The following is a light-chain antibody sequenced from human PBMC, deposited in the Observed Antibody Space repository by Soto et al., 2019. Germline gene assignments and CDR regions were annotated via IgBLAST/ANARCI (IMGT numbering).Light chain of an antibody. V-gene: IGKV3-20*01. CDR3: QQYGSSLYT. Sequence: EIVLTQSPGALSLSPGERVTLSCRASQSVSSTYVAWYQQKPGQAPRLLIYGASSRAPDIPDRFSASGSGTDFTLSISRLEPEDFAVYYCQQYGSSLYTFGQGTKLEIK. CDR1: QSVSSTY. CDR2: GAS. J-gene: IGKJ2*01.